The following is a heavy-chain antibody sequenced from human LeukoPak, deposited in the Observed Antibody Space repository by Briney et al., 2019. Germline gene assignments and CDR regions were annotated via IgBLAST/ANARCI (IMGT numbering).Heavy chain of an antibody. J-gene: IGHJ4*02. CDR1: GGTVSSYA. V-gene: IGHV1-69*04. Sequence: SVKGSCKASGGTVSSYAISWVRQAPGQGLEWMGRIIPILGIANYAQKFQGRVTITSDKSTSTAYMELSSLRSEDTAVYYCARDPDDYSNYVEDYWGRGTLVTVSS. CDR2: IIPILGIA. D-gene: IGHD4-11*01. CDR3: ARDPDDYSNYVEDY.